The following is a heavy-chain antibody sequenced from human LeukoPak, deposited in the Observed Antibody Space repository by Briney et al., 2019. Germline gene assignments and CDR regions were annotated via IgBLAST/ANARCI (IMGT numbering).Heavy chain of an antibody. V-gene: IGHV3-23*01. D-gene: IGHD2-15*01. CDR1: GFTFSSYG. CDR2: ISGRGTST. Sequence: GGSLRLSCAASGFTFSSYGLSWVRQAQGKGLQWVSTISGRGTSTDYADSVKGRFTISRDNSKNTLYLQLNSLRAEDTAVYSCAKGSSGSSYSSLNYWGQGTLVTVSS. CDR3: AKGSSGSSYSSLNY. J-gene: IGHJ4*02.